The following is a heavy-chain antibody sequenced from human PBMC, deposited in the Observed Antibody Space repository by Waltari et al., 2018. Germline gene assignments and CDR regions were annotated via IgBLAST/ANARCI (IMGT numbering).Heavy chain of an antibody. V-gene: IGHV1-3*01. CDR1: GYTFTSYA. CDR2: INAGNGNT. Sequence: QVQLVQSGAEVKKPGASVKVSCKASGYTFTSYAMHWVRQAPGQRLEWMGWINAGNGNTKYSQKFQGRVTITRGTSESTAYMELSSLRSEDTAVYYCARGAVRVVVAATLLDPWGQGTLVTVSS. J-gene: IGHJ5*02. CDR3: ARGAVRVVVAATLLDP. D-gene: IGHD2-15*01.